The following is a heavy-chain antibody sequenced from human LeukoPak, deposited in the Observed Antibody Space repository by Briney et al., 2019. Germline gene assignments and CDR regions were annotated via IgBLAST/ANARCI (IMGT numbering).Heavy chain of an antibody. Sequence: ASVKVSCKVSGYTLTELTMHWVRQAPGKGLEWMGGFDPEDGETIYAQKFQGRVTMTRDTSTSTVYMELSSLRSEDTAVYYCARDRIPRTPEGYYGMDVWGQGTTVTVSS. D-gene: IGHD1-14*01. V-gene: IGHV1-24*01. CDR1: GYTLTELT. CDR3: ARDRIPRTPEGYYGMDV. J-gene: IGHJ6*02. CDR2: FDPEDGET.